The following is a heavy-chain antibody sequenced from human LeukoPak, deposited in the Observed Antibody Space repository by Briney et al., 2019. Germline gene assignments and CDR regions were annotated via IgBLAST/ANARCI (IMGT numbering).Heavy chain of an antibody. Sequence: PGGSLRLSCAASGFTVSNNYMSWVRQAPGKGLEWVSVVYSGGSTYSADSVKGRFTISRDNSKNTLYLQMNSLRAEDSAVYYCARDRYSYGSALDCWGQGTLVTVSS. J-gene: IGHJ4*02. CDR1: GFTVSNNY. V-gene: IGHV3-66*02. CDR2: VYSGGST. CDR3: ARDRYSYGSALDC. D-gene: IGHD5-18*01.